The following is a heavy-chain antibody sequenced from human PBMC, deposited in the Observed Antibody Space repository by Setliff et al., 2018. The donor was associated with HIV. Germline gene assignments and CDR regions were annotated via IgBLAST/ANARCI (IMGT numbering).Heavy chain of an antibody. Sequence: GGSLRLSCAASGFTFSSYGMHWVSQAPGKGLEWVAFIRYDGSDKYYADSVMGRFTISRDNSKNTLYLQMNTLRTEDTAVYYCAQLAAADDSWGQGTLVTVSS. CDR3: AQLAAADDS. CDR1: GFTFSSYG. J-gene: IGHJ4*02. D-gene: IGHD6-13*01. CDR2: IRYDGSDK. V-gene: IGHV3-30*02.